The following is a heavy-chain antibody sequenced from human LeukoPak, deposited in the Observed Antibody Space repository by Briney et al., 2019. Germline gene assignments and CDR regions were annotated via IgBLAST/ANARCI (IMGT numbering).Heavy chain of an antibody. J-gene: IGHJ4*02. Sequence: GGSLRLSCAASGFTFSSYSMSWVRQAPGKGLEWVSAISGSGGSTYYADSVKGRFTISRDNSKNTLYLQMNSLRAEDTAVYYCAKPYGITGTTGGYYFDYWGQGTLVTVSS. CDR3: AKPYGITGTTGGYYFDY. V-gene: IGHV3-23*01. CDR1: GFTFSSYS. CDR2: ISGSGGST. D-gene: IGHD1-20*01.